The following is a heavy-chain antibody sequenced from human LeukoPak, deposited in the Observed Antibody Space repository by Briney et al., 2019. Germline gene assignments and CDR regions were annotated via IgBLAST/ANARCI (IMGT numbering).Heavy chain of an antibody. Sequence: GGSLRLSCAASGFTFSSYAMSWVRQAPGKGLEWVSAISGSGGSTYYADSVKGRFTISRDNSKNTLYLQMNSLRAEDTAVYYCAKVGGGYCSSTSCSFDYWGREPWSPSPQ. J-gene: IGHJ4*02. CDR1: GFTFSSYA. CDR3: AKVGGGYCSSTSCSFDY. D-gene: IGHD2-2*01. V-gene: IGHV3-23*01. CDR2: ISGSGGST.